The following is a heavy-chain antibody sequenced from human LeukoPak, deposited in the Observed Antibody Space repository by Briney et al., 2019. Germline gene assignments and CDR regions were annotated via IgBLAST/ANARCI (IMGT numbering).Heavy chain of an antibody. D-gene: IGHD3-3*01. J-gene: IGHJ4*02. CDR3: AKGLRPDY. V-gene: IGHV4-39*07. Sequence: SETLSLTCTVSGGSISSSSYYWGWTRQPPGKGLEWIGSIYYSGSTYYNPPLKSRATISVDTSKNQFSLKLSSLTAADTAVYYCAKGLRPDYWGQGTLVTVAS. CDR2: IYYSGST. CDR1: GGSISSSSYY.